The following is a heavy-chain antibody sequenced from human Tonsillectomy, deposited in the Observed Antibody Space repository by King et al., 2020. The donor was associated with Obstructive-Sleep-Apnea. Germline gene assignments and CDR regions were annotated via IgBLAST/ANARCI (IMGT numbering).Heavy chain of an antibody. D-gene: IGHD6-19*01. V-gene: IGHV4-59*01. CDR2: FYYSGST. Sequence: QLQESGPGLVKPSETLSLTCTVSGGSISSYYWSWIRQPPGKGLEWIGYFYYSGSTNYNPSLKSRVTISVDTSKNQFSLKLSSVTAAGTAVYYCARGPVGQWLVLDYWGQGTLVTVSS. CDR1: GGSISSYY. J-gene: IGHJ4*02. CDR3: ARGPVGQWLVLDY.